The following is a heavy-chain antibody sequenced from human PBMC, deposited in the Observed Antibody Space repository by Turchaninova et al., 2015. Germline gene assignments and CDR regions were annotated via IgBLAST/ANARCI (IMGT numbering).Heavy chain of an antibody. V-gene: IGHV1-8*01. CDR3: ARRDCSRGSCYPFDS. D-gene: IGHD2-15*01. J-gene: IGHJ4*02. Sequence: QVQLVQSGAEVKKPGASVKVSCKASGYTFTSYENNWVRQTAGQGMEWMGWINPKNVKKGYEKRFHGRSTMTRKTTTSTAYMELRSLRSEDTAIYYCARRDCSRGSCYPFDSWGQGSLVTVSS. CDR1: GYTFTSYE. CDR2: INPKNVKK.